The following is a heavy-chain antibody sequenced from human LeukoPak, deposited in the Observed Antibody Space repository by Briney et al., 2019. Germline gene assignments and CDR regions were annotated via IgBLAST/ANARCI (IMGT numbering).Heavy chain of an antibody. CDR2: LTTDGGST. Sequence: GSLRLSCAASGFTFSSYAMSWVRQAPGKGLEWVSSLTTDGGSTEYADSVKGRFTISRDNSKNTLYLQMNSLRAEDTALYYCAKSLVRWAFDYWGQGTLVTVSS. CDR1: GFTFSSYA. V-gene: IGHV3-23*01. CDR3: AKSLVRWAFDY. J-gene: IGHJ4*02. D-gene: IGHD4-23*01.